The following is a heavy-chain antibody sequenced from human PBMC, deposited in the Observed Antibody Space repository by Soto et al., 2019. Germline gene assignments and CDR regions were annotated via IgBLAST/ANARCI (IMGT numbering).Heavy chain of an antibody. CDR1: GFTFSSYA. Sequence: EVQLVESGGGLVQPGGSLRLSCAASGFTFSSYAMHWVRQAPGKGLEYVSAITSNGGATYYANSVKGRFTISRDNSKNTLSPQMGSRRAEDGGVYYCATDHDGSGWYINWGRETLVTVSS. CDR3: ATDHDGSGWYIN. D-gene: IGHD6-19*01. J-gene: IGHJ4*02. V-gene: IGHV3-64*01. CDR2: ITSNGGAT.